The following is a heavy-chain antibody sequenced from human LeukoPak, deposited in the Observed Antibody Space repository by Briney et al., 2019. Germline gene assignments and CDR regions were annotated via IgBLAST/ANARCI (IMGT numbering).Heavy chain of an antibody. D-gene: IGHD4-23*01. CDR2: IIPIFGTA. V-gene: IGHV1-69*13. CDR3: AREGGGNPEYNWFDP. Sequence: ASVKVSCKASGGTFSSYAISWVRQAPGQGLEWMGGIIPIFGTANYAQKFQGRVTITADESTSTAYMELSSLRSEDTAVYYCAREGGGNPEYNWFDPWGQGTLVTVSS. J-gene: IGHJ5*02. CDR1: GGTFSSYA.